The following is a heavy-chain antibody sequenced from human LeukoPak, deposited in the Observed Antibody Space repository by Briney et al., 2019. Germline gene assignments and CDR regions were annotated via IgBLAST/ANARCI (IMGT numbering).Heavy chain of an antibody. D-gene: IGHD2-2*01. V-gene: IGHV1-69*01. CDR2: IIPIFGTA. J-gene: IGHJ6*03. Sequence: SVKASCKASGGTFSSYAISWVRQAPGQGLEWMGGIIPIFGTANYAQKFQGRVTITADESTSTAYMELSSLRSEDTAVYYCARGGYCSSTSCYPYYYYYMDVWGKGTTVTVSS. CDR3: ARGGYCSSTSCYPYYYYYMDV. CDR1: GGTFSSYA.